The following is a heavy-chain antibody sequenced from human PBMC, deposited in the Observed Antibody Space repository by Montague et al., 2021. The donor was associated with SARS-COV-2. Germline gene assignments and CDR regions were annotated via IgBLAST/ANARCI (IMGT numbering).Heavy chain of an antibody. V-gene: IGHV4-59*01. J-gene: IGHJ5*02. Sequence: SETLSLTCTVSGGSISSYYWSWIRQPPGKGLEWIGYIYYSGSTNYNPSLKSRVTLSVDTSKNQFSLKLSSVTAADTAVYYCARGFDPWGLGTLVTVSS. CDR3: ARGFDP. CDR1: GGSISSYY. CDR2: IYYSGST.